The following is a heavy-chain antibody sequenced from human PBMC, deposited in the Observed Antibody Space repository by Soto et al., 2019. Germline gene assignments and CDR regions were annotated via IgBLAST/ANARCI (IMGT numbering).Heavy chain of an antibody. CDR3: ARDKANYDILTGPFATGWFYP. V-gene: IGHV4-59*01. D-gene: IGHD3-9*01. CDR1: GGSISSYY. CDR2: IYYSGST. J-gene: IGHJ5*02. Sequence: SETLSLTCTVSGGSISSYYRSWIRQPPGKGLEWIGYIYYSGSTNYNPSLKSRVTISVDTSKNQFSLKLSSVTAADTAVYYSARDKANYDILTGPFATGWFYPWGQGTLVTVSS.